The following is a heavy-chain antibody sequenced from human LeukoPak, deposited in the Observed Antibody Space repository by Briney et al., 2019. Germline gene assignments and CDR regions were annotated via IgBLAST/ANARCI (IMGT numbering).Heavy chain of an antibody. J-gene: IGHJ4*02. D-gene: IGHD2-8*01. CDR1: GGSISSCSYY. Sequence: PSETLSLTCTVSGGSISSCSYYWGWIRQPPGKGLEWIGSIYYSGSTYYNPSLKSRVTISVDTSKNQFSLKLSSVTAADTAVYYCARHQDIVLMVYATNQPFDHWGQGTLVTVSS. V-gene: IGHV4-39*01. CDR3: ARHQDIVLMVYATNQPFDH. CDR2: IYYSGST.